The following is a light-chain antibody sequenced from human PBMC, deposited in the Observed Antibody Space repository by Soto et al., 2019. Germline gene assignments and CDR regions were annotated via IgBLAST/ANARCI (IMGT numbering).Light chain of an antibody. CDR2: VAS. CDR1: QDINNW. V-gene: IGKV1-12*01. CDR3: QQANSFQLT. J-gene: IGKJ4*01. Sequence: DIQMTQSPSSVSASVGDRVTITCRASQDINNWLAWYQQKPGKAPKLLIYVASTLQSGVPSRFSGSGSGTDFTLTISSLQPEDFATYSCQQANSFQLTFGGGTRVEIK.